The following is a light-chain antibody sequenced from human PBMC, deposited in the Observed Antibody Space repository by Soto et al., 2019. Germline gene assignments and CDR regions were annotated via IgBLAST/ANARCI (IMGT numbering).Light chain of an antibody. J-gene: IGKJ2*01. Sequence: EIVLTQSPGTLSLSPGERATLSCRASQSVSSSYLAWYQQKPGQAPRLLIYGASSRATGIPDRFSGSGSGTDFTLTISRLEPEDFAVYYCQQYGSSPPNTLGQGTKLEIK. CDR1: QSVSSSY. V-gene: IGKV3-20*01. CDR2: GAS. CDR3: QQYGSSPPNT.